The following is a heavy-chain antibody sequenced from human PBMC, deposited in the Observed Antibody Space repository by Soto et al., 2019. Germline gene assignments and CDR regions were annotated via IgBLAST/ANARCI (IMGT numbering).Heavy chain of an antibody. CDR2: ISGSGGST. V-gene: IGHV3-23*01. CDR3: AKDVSRSGSYTSSFDY. J-gene: IGHJ4*02. Sequence: GGSLRLSCAASGFTFSSYAMSWVRQAPGKGLEWVSAISGSGGSTYYADSVKGRFTISRDNSKNTLYLQMNSLRAEDTAVYYCAKDVSRSGSYTSSFDYWGQGTLVTVSS. D-gene: IGHD1-26*01. CDR1: GFTFSSYA.